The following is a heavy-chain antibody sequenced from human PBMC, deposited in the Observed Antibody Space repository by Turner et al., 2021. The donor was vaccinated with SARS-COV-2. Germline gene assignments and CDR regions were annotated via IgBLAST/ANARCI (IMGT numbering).Heavy chain of an antibody. CDR2: IHPSGTT. Sequence: QVQLQQWGAGLLKPSETLSLTCAVYGGSFSGYYWTWIRQPPEKGLDGIGEIHPSGTTYHNPSLKGRVTMSVDTSKNQFYLKVSSVTAADTAVYYCAKGDDSRKSGLLWGQGTLVTVSS. J-gene: IGHJ4*02. V-gene: IGHV4-34*02. CDR3: AKGDDSRKSGLL. D-gene: IGHD2-15*01. CDR1: GGSFSGYY.